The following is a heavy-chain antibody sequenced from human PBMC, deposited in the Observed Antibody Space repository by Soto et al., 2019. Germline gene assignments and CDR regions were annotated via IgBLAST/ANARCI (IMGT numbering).Heavy chain of an antibody. D-gene: IGHD6-19*01. CDR2: TSGSGGST. CDR1: GFTLSSHA. Sequence: GGSLRLPSAASGFTLSSHAMSWVRQAPGTGLEWVSATSGSGGSTYYADSVKGRFTISRDNSKNTLYLQMNSLRAEDTAVYYCAKDIAVAATGKSGCNYWGQRTLVTV. V-gene: IGHV3-23*01. J-gene: IGHJ4*02. CDR3: AKDIAVAATGKSGCNY.